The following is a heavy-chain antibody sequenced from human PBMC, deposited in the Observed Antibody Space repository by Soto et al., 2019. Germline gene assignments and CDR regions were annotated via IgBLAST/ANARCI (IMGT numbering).Heavy chain of an antibody. J-gene: IGHJ4*02. CDR3: ARYYDSSGYLSKFDY. V-gene: IGHV4-4*02. D-gene: IGHD3-22*01. CDR2: IYHSGST. Sequence: KTSETLSLTCAVSGGSISSSNWWSGVRQPPGKGLEWIGEIYHSGSTNYNPSLKSRVTISVDKSKNQFSLKLSSVTAADTAVYYCARYYDSSGYLSKFDYWGQGTLVTVSS. CDR1: GGSISSSNW.